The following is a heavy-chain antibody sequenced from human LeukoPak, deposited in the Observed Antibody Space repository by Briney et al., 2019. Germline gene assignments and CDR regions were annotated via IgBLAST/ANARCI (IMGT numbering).Heavy chain of an antibody. V-gene: IGHV3-23*01. D-gene: IGHD3-10*02. J-gene: IGHJ3*02. Sequence: GGSLRLSCAASGFTFSSYAMSWVRQAPGKGLEWVSAISGSGGSTYHADSVKGRFTISRDNSKNTLYLQMNSLRAEDTAVYYCAKDQGNYYVSDPHDAFDIWGQGTMVTVSS. CDR3: AKDQGNYYVSDPHDAFDI. CDR2: ISGSGGST. CDR1: GFTFSSYA.